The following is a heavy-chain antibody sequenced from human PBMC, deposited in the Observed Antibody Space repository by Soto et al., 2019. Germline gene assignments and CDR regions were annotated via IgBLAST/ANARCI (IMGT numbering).Heavy chain of an antibody. J-gene: IGHJ6*02. V-gene: IGHV1-46*01. CDR1: GYTFTSYY. CDR2: INPSGGST. D-gene: IGHD6-6*01. Sequence: ASVKVSCKASGYTFTSYYMHWVRQAPGQGLEWMGIINPSGGSTSYAQKFQGRVTMTRDTSTSTVYMELSSLRSEDTAVYYCCKTSSSSRSDYYYYYGMDVWGQGTTVTVSS. CDR3: CKTSSSSRSDYYYYYGMDV.